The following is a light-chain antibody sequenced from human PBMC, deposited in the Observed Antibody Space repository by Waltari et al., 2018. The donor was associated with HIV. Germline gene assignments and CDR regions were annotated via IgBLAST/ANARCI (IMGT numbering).Light chain of an antibody. CDR3: SLSFGGAAV. CDR2: DTT. CDR1: TGVVTRGPW. V-gene: IGLV7-46*01. Sequence: QAVVTQEPSLTVSPGGTVTLPCGSSTGVVTRGPWPYWFQQKPGQAPRPLIYDTTNKHSWTPARCSGSLLGGKAVLTLSGAQPEDEADYYCSLSFGGAAVFGGGTHVTVL. J-gene: IGLJ2*01.